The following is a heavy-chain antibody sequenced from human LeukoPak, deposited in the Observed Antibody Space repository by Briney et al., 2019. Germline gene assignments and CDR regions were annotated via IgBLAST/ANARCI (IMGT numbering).Heavy chain of an antibody. CDR1: GGSISSSSYY. D-gene: IGHD2-2*01. J-gene: IGHJ6*02. CDR2: IYHSGST. Sequence: SETLSLTCTVSGGSISSSSYYGGWIRQPPGKGLEWIGSIYHSGSTNYNPSLKSRVTISVDTSKNQFSLKLSSVTAADTAVYYCARIVVVPAAMYRTVYYYGMDVWGQGTTVTVSS. CDR3: ARIVVVPAAMYRTVYYYGMDV. V-gene: IGHV4-39*07.